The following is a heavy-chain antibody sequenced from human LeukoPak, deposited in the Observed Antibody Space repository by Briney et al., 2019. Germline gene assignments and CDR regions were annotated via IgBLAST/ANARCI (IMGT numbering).Heavy chain of an antibody. J-gene: IGHJ3*02. V-gene: IGHV5-51*01. CDR1: GYSFTNYW. D-gene: IGHD6-19*01. CDR2: IYPGDSDT. CDR3: ARRGIAVAIDAFDI. Sequence: KNGESLKISCKASGYSFTNYWIGWVRQMPGKGLEWMGIIYPGDSDTRYSPSFQGQVTISADKSISTAYLQWSSLKASDTAMYYCARRGIAVAIDAFDIWGQGTMVTVSS.